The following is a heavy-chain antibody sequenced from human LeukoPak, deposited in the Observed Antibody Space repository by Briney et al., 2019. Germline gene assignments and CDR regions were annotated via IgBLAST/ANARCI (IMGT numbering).Heavy chain of an antibody. CDR2: IYSGGST. CDR1: GFTVSSNY. Sequence: GGSLRLSCAASGFTVSSNYMSWVRQAPGKGLEWVSVIYSGGSTYYADSVKGRFTISRDNSKNTLYLQMSSLRAEDTAVYYCARGKLGISDAFDIWGQGTMVTVSS. J-gene: IGHJ3*02. CDR3: ARGKLGISDAFDI. D-gene: IGHD7-27*01. V-gene: IGHV3-53*01.